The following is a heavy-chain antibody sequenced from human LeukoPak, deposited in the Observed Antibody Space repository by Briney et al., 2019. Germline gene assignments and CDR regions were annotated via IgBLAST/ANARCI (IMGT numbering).Heavy chain of an antibody. J-gene: IGHJ4*02. Sequence: PGGSLRLSCAASGFTVSSNYMSWVRQAPGKGLEWVSVIYSGGSTYYADSVKGRFIISRDNSKNTLFLQMNSLRAEDTAVYYCARDEDYYGSGSPGYWGQGTLVTVSS. CDR2: IYSGGST. D-gene: IGHD3-10*01. V-gene: IGHV3-53*05. CDR1: GFTVSSNY. CDR3: ARDEDYYGSGSPGY.